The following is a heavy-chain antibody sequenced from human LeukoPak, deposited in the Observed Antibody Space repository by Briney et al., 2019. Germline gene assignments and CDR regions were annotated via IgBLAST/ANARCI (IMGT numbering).Heavy chain of an antibody. Sequence: GGSLRLSCAASGFTFSTHWMHWVRQAPGEGLEWVSLISWDGGSTYYADSVKGRFTISRDNSENSLYLQMNSLRTEDTALYYCAKDISYSSSWYGMDVWGQGTTVTVSS. J-gene: IGHJ6*02. CDR2: ISWDGGST. CDR3: AKDISYSSSWYGMDV. D-gene: IGHD6-13*01. CDR1: GFTFSTHW. V-gene: IGHV3-43*01.